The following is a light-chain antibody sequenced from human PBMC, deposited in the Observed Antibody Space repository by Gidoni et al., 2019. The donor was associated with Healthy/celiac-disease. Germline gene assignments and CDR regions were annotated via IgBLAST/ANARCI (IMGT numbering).Light chain of an antibody. Sequence: DIVMTQSPDCLAVSLGERATINCKSSQSVLYSSNHKNYLAWYQQKPGQPPKLLIYWASTRESGVPDRFSVSGSGTDFTLTISSLQAEDVAVYYCQQYYSTPLTFGGGTKVEIK. J-gene: IGKJ4*01. CDR1: QSVLYSSNHKNY. CDR2: WAS. CDR3: QQYYSTPLT. V-gene: IGKV4-1*01.